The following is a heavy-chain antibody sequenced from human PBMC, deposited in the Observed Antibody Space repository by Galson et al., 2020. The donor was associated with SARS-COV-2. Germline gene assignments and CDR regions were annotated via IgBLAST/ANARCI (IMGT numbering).Heavy chain of an antibody. Sequence: ARSLTHSCAASGFTFSSPAIHWVRPDQRQGLEWVAQIFFDGSDKYYGDSVKGRFTISRDSSKNTVYLQMNNLRADDTAVYYCARDGQTSSGWAFDYWGQGTLVTVSS. CDR1: GFTFSSPA. CDR2: IFFDGSDK. D-gene: IGHD6-19*01. J-gene: IGHJ4*02. V-gene: IGHV3-33*01. CDR3: ARDGQTSSGWAFDY.